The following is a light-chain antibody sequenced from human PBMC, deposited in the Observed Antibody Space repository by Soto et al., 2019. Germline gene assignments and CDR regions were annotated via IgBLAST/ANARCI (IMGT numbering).Light chain of an antibody. V-gene: IGKV3-20*01. Sequence: EIVLTQSPSTLSSSPGETATLSFRASQYVGTRLAWYQHKPGQAPRLLIYGASSGATGIPDRFSGSGSGTDFTLTISRLEPEDFAVYHCQQYGSSPTFGQGTKVDIK. CDR2: GAS. CDR3: QQYGSSPT. CDR1: QYVGTR. J-gene: IGKJ1*01.